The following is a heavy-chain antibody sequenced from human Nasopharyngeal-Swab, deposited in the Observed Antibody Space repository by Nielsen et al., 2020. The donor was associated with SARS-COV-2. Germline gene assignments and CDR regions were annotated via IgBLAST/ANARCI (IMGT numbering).Heavy chain of an antibody. J-gene: IGHJ4*02. CDR2: IYYSGST. D-gene: IGHD6-13*01. CDR3: ARGDGGSSWYGGPYFDY. CDR1: GGSISSSSYY. V-gene: IGHV4-61*05. Sequence: SETLSLTCTVSGGSISSSSYYWGWIRQPPGKGLEWIGYIYYSGSTNYNPSLKSRVTISVDTSKNQFSLKLSSVTAANTAVYYCARGDGGSSWYGGPYFDYWGQGTLVTVSS.